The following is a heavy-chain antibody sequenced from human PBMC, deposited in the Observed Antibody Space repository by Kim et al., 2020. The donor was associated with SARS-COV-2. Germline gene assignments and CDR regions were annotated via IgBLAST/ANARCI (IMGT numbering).Heavy chain of an antibody. D-gene: IGHD6-13*01. CDR1: GYTFTTYA. CDR3: AREASAGFDY. J-gene: IGHJ4*02. CDR2: ISSDGNNQ. Sequence: GGSLRLSCAASGYTFTTYAMHWVRQAPGKGLEWVAEISSDGNNQHYGVSVKGRFTISRDNSKNTISLDMNNLRPDDPAVYYCAREASAGFDYWGQGALVTVSS. V-gene: IGHV3-30*04.